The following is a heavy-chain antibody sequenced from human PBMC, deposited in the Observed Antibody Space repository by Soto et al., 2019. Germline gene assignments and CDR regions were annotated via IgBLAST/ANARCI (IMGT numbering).Heavy chain of an antibody. J-gene: IGHJ4*02. V-gene: IGHV4-39*01. CDR3: ARHTPAISISDH. Sequence: QLQLQESGPGLVKPSETLSLTCTVSGGSISSSSYYWGWIRQPPGKGLEWIGSIYYSGSTYYNPSLKSRVPTSVDTSKTQFSLKLSSVTAADTAVYYCARHTPAISISDHWGQGTLVTVSS. CDR2: IYYSGST. D-gene: IGHD2-15*01. CDR1: GGSISSSSYY.